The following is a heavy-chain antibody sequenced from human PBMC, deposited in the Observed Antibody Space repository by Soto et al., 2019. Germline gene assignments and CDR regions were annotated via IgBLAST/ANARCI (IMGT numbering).Heavy chain of an antibody. CDR3: ARDRFDVGATNWFDP. D-gene: IGHD1-26*01. J-gene: IGHJ5*02. V-gene: IGHV1-18*01. CDR2: ISAYNGNT. CDR1: GYTFTSYG. Sequence: QVQLVQSGAEVKKPGASVKVPCKASGYTFTSYGISWVRQAPGQGLEWMGWISAYNGNTNYAQKLQGRVTMTTDTSTSTAYMELRSLRSDDTAVYYCARDRFDVGATNWFDPWGQGTLVTVSS.